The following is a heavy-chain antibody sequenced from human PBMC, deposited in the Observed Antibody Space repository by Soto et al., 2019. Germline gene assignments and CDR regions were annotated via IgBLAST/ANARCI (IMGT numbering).Heavy chain of an antibody. CDR2: INAGNGNT. CDR1: GYTFTSYA. V-gene: IGHV1-3*01. J-gene: IGHJ5*02. D-gene: IGHD2-8*02. CDR3: ARALVSAWFDP. Sequence: ASVKVSCKASGYTFTSYAMHWVRQAPGQRLEWMGWINAGNGNTKYSQKFQGRVTITRDTSANTAYMELSSLRSEDTAVYYCARALVSAWFDPWGQGTXVTVSS.